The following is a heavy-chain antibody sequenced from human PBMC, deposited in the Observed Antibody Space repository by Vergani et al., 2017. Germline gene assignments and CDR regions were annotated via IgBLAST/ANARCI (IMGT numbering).Heavy chain of an antibody. CDR2: IYYSGST. J-gene: IGHJ5*02. CDR1: GGSFSGYY. CDR3: ARRPGAVAGTLDWWFDP. D-gene: IGHD6-19*01. V-gene: IGHV4-34*01. Sequence: QVQLQQWGAGLLKPSETLSLTCAVYGGSFSGYYWGWIRQPPGKGLEWIGSIYYSGSTYYNPSLKSRVTISVDTSTNQCSLKLSSVPAADTAVYYCARRPGAVAGTLDWWFDPGGQGTLVTVSS.